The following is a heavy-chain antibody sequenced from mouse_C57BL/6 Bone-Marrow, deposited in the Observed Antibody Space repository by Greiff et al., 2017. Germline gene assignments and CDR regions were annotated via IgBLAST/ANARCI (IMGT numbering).Heavy chain of an antibody. V-gene: IGHV1-9*01. Sequence: QVQLQQSGAELARPGASVKLSCKATGYTFTGYWIEWVKQRPGHGLEWIGEILPGSGSTNYNEKFKGKATFTADTSSNTASMQLSSLTTEDSAIYYCSSSIYYAPYYAMDFWGPGTSVTVSS. D-gene: IGHD2-1*01. J-gene: IGHJ4*01. CDR3: SSSIYYAPYYAMDF. CDR1: GYTFTGYW. CDR2: ILPGSGST.